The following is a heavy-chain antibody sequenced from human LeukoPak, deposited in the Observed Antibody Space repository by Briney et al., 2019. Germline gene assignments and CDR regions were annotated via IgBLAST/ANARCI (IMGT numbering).Heavy chain of an antibody. J-gene: IGHJ3*02. CDR1: GFTFSSYA. CDR2: ISGSGGST. Sequence: GGSLRLSCAASGFTFSSYAMSWVRQAPGKGLEWVSAISGSGGSTYYADSVKGRFTISRDNSKNTLYLQMNSLRAEDTAVYYCAKDYYSSSWLAPDAFDIWGRGTMVTVSS. D-gene: IGHD6-13*01. V-gene: IGHV3-23*01. CDR3: AKDYYSSSWLAPDAFDI.